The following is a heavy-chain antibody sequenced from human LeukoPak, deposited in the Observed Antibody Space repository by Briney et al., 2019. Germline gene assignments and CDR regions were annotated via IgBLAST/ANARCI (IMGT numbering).Heavy chain of an antibody. CDR1: GYSFTSYW. CDR3: ARGERTGILTTNWFDP. CDR2: IYPGDSDT. J-gene: IGHJ5*02. V-gene: IGHV5-51*01. Sequence: GESLKISCKGSGYSFTSYWIGWVRQMPGKGLEWMGIIYPGDSDTRYSPSFQGQVTISADKSISTAYLQWSSLKASDTAMYYCARGERTGILTTNWFDPWGQGTLVTVSS. D-gene: IGHD3-9*01.